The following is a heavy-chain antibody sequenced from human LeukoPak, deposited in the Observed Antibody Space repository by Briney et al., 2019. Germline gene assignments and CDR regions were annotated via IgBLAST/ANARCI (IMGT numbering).Heavy chain of an antibody. Sequence: ASVKVSCKASGYTFTSYGISWVRQAPGQGLEWMGWIGAYNGNTNYAQKLQGRVTMTTDTSTSTAYMELRSLRSDDTAVYYCARIRQHGYSGYDLLDYWGQGTLVTVSS. CDR2: IGAYNGNT. CDR3: ARIRQHGYSGYDLLDY. V-gene: IGHV1-18*01. D-gene: IGHD5-12*01. CDR1: GYTFTSYG. J-gene: IGHJ4*02.